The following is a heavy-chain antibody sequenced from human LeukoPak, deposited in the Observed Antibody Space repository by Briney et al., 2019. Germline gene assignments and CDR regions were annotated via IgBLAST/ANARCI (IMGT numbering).Heavy chain of an antibody. J-gene: IGHJ4*02. V-gene: IGHV3-48*04. D-gene: IGHD2-2*02. CDR1: GFTFSNYW. CDR3: ARDFHDCSSTSCYTMPYFDY. CDR2: ISSSGSTI. Sequence: GGSLRLSCAASGFTFSNYWMTWVRQAPGKGLEWVSYISSSGSTIYYADSVKGRFTISRDNAKNSLYLQMNSLRAEDTAVYYCARDFHDCSSTSCYTMPYFDYWGQGTLVTVSS.